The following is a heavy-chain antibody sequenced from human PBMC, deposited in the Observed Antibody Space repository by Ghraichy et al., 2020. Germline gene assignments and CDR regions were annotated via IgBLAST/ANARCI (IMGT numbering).Heavy chain of an antibody. D-gene: IGHD5-18*01. J-gene: IGHJ4*02. Sequence: GGSLRLSCAASGFTFSSYAMSWVRQAPGKGLEWVSAISGSGGSTYYADSVKGRFTISRDNSKNTLYLQMNSLRAEDTAVYHCAKVTTAMVTGGFDYWGQGTLVTVSS. V-gene: IGHV3-23*01. CDR3: AKVTTAMVTGGFDY. CDR2: ISGSGGST. CDR1: GFTFSSYA.